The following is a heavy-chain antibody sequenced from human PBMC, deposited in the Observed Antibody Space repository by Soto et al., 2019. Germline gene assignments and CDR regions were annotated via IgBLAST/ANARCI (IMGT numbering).Heavy chain of an antibody. CDR1: GDRVSSNTAA. CDR3: ARGVAGTGFDL. V-gene: IGHV6-1*01. Sequence: SQTLSLTCAISGDRVSSNTAAWNWIRSSPSRGLEWLGRTYYRSNWRHDYAVSVKSRITVNPGTSKNHFSLQLNSVTPDDTAVYYCARGVAGTGFDLWGQGTLVTVSS. J-gene: IGHJ4*02. D-gene: IGHD6-19*01. CDR2: TYYRSNWRH.